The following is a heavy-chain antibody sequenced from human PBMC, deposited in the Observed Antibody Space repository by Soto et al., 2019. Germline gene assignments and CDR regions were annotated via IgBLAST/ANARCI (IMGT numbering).Heavy chain of an antibody. J-gene: IGHJ4*02. Sequence: GGSLSLSFGASGLTFSDYYLSWIRQAPGKGLEWVSYISISSSYTNYADSVKGRFTISRDNAKNSLYLQMNSLRAEDTAVYYCARVRRYYYDSSGYQYYFDYWGQGTLVTVSS. D-gene: IGHD3-22*01. CDR3: ARVRRYYYDSSGYQYYFDY. CDR1: GLTFSDYY. CDR2: ISISSSYT. V-gene: IGHV3-11*06.